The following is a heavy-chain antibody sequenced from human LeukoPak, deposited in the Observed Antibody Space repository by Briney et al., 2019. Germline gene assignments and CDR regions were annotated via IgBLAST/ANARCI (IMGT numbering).Heavy chain of an antibody. V-gene: IGHV4-34*01. J-gene: IGHJ5*02. CDR2: INHSGST. CDR1: GFTFSSYW. Sequence: GSLRLSCAASGFTFSSYWMSWVRQAPGKGLEWIGEINHSGSTNYNPSLKSRVTISVDASKNQFSLKLSSVTAADTAVYYCARVSDIVVVPAAIPNPLSNWFDPWGQGTLVTVSS. CDR3: ARVSDIVVVPAAIPNPLSNWFDP. D-gene: IGHD2-2*01.